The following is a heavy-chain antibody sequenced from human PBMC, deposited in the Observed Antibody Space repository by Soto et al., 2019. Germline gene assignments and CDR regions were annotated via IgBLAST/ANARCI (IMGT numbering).Heavy chain of an antibody. V-gene: IGHV5-51*01. CDR1: GYKFTTYW. Sequence: GESLKISCKGSGYKFTTYWLGWLRQMPGKGLEWMGVIYPDDSDTRYRPSFQGQVTISADKSINTAYLQWSSLKASDTAMYYCARHGIGHLGYDSSDFSGQGTLVTVSS. J-gene: IGHJ4*02. CDR2: IYPDDSDT. CDR3: ARHGIGHLGYDSSDF. D-gene: IGHD3-22*01.